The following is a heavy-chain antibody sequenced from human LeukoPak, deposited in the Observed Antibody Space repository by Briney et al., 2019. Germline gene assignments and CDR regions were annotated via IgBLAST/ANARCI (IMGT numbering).Heavy chain of an antibody. CDR1: AFTFSSYS. CDR3: ATGIAALNWFDP. D-gene: IGHD6-13*01. V-gene: IGHV3-21*01. CDR2: ISSSSSYI. J-gene: IGHJ5*02. Sequence: GGSLRLSCAASAFTFSSYSMNCVRQAPGKGLEWVSSISSSSSYIYYADSVKGRFTISRDNAKNSLYLQMNSLRAEDTAVYYCATGIAALNWFDPWGQGTLVTVSS.